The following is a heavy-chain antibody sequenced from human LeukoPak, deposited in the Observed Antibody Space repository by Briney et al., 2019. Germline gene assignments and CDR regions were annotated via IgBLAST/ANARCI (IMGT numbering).Heavy chain of an antibody. CDR3: ARDLGPYTGSYYSYYHYMDV. Sequence: ASVKVSCKAYGYNFATSGIGWVRQAPGQGLKWLGWISGYNGNTKSALKLQGRVTMTTDTSTDTAHLELGSLRVDDTAIYYCARDLGPYTGSYYSYYHYMDVWGEGTSVTVSS. D-gene: IGHD1-26*01. CDR2: ISGYNGNT. J-gene: IGHJ6*03. V-gene: IGHV1-18*01. CDR1: GYNFATSG.